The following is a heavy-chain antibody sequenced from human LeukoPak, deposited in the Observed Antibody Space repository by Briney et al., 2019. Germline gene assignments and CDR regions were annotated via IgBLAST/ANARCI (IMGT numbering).Heavy chain of an antibody. CDR3: HPLSYVSN. Sequence: GGSLRLSCAVSGFTFSSRLMHWVRHAPGKGLVWVALIKDDGTTNYADSVRGRFTASRDDAKNTVYLQMSSLRADDTAVYYCHPLSYVSNWGQGTLVTVS. D-gene: IGHD3-22*01. CDR2: IKDDGTT. J-gene: IGHJ4*02. CDR1: GFTFSSRL. V-gene: IGHV3-74*01.